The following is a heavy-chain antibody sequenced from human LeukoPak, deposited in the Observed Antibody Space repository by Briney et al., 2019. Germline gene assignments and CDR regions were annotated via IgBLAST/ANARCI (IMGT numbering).Heavy chain of an antibody. V-gene: IGHV3-7*03. J-gene: IGHJ4*02. Sequence: GGSLRLSCTASGFSLSGYWMSWVRQAPGKGPEWLANIKEDGSRRYYSESVRGRFTISRDNSENSLYLQMNSLRAEDTAVYYCATHWRGRWGQGTLVTVSS. CDR2: IKEDGSRR. CDR3: ATHWRGR. CDR1: GFSLSGYW. D-gene: IGHD1-1*01.